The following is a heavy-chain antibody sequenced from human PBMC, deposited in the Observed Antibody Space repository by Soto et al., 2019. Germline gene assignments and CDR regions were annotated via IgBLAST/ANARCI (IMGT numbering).Heavy chain of an antibody. CDR2: VYHNGGA. D-gene: IGHD2-21*01. Sequence: SETLSLTCTVSGVSIHNSHSFWAWIRQPPGKGLEFIGSVYHNGGAHYNSSLKSRVTISVDTAHNQVSLRMRSLTAADTAVYYCGRVVEGATRHTDPDSWGQGILVTGSS. CDR1: GVSIHNSHSF. V-gene: IGHV4-39*01. J-gene: IGHJ5*01. CDR3: GRVVEGATRHTDPDS.